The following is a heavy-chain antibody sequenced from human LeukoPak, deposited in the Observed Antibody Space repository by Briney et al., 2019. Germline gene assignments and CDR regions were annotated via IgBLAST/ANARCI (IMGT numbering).Heavy chain of an antibody. CDR2: IYYSGST. J-gene: IGHJ6*02. CDR3: ARNMYSSSWPYYYYGMDV. V-gene: IGHV4-59*01. D-gene: IGHD6-13*01. CDR1: GGSISSYY. Sequence: KPSETLSLTCTVSGGSISSYYWSWVRQPPGKGLEWIGYIYYSGSTNYNPSLKSRVTISVDTSKNQFSLKLSSVTAADTAVYYCARNMYSSSWPYYYYGMDVWGQGTTVTVSS.